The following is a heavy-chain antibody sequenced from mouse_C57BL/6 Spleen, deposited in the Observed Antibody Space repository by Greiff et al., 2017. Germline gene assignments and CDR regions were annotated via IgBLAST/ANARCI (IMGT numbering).Heavy chain of an antibody. J-gene: IGHJ2*01. CDR3: ARGAYSNYDY. V-gene: IGHV1-69*01. Sequence: QVQLQQPGAELVMPGASVKLSCKASGYTFTSYWMHWVKQRPGLGLEWIGEIDPSDSYTNYNQKFKGKSTLTVDKSSSTAYMQLSSLTSEDSAVYYCARGAYSNYDYWGQGTTLTVSS. CDR2: IDPSDSYT. CDR1: GYTFTSYW. D-gene: IGHD2-5*01.